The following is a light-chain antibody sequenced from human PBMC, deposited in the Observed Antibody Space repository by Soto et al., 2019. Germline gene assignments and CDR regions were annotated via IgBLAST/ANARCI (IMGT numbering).Light chain of an antibody. CDR1: RSIKTW. CDR3: QQSYSTXIT. V-gene: IGKV1-5*01. J-gene: IGKJ5*01. CDR2: DAS. Sequence: GERVNRACRAIRSIKTWLAWYQRKPGRAPNLLIYDASSLQSGVPSRFSGSGSGTEFTLTISSLQPDDSATYYCQQSYSTXITXXQGTLLE.